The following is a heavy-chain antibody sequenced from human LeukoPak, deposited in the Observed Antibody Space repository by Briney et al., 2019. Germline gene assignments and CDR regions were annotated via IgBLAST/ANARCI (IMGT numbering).Heavy chain of an antibody. Sequence: GGSLRLSCAASGFTFSDYYMSWVRQAPGKGLEWVAVISYDGSNKYYADSVKGRFTISRDNSKNTLYLQMNSLRTDDTAVYYCARISGGWDFDYWGQGTLVTVSS. CDR1: GFTFSDYY. J-gene: IGHJ4*02. CDR2: ISYDGSNK. CDR3: ARISGGWDFDY. D-gene: IGHD6-19*01. V-gene: IGHV3-30-3*01.